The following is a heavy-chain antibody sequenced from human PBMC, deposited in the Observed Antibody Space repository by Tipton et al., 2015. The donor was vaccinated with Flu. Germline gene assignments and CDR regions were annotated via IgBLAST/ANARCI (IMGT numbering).Heavy chain of an antibody. CDR2: VFRSGSG. J-gene: IGHJ5*02. V-gene: IGHV4-38-2*01. D-gene: IGHD2-8*01. Sequence: TLSLTCSVSGDAIRSDYLWGWIRQPPGWGLEWIGNVFRSGSGYLNPSLKSRVAISIDKSKNQFSLRMNSVTAADTAVYYCARQFEPMYGVVVMARIDLWGQGIEVTVSS. CDR3: ARQFEPMYGVVVMARIDL. CDR1: GDAIRSDYL.